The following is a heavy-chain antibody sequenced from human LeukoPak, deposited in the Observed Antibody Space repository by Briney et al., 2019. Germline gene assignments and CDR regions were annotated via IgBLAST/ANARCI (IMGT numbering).Heavy chain of an antibody. J-gene: IGHJ3*02. CDR2: IYTSGST. Sequence: SETLSLTCAVYGGSFSGYYWSWIRQPAGKGLEWIGRIYTSGSTNYNPSLKSRVTMSVDTSKTQFSLKLSSVTAADTAVYYCARDNRYYDILTGYQDDAFDIWGQGTMVTVSS. D-gene: IGHD3-9*01. CDR3: ARDNRYYDILTGYQDDAFDI. CDR1: GGSFSGYY. V-gene: IGHV4-4*07.